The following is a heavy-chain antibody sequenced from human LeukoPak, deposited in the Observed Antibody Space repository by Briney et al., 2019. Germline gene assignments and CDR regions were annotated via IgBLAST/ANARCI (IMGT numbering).Heavy chain of an antibody. D-gene: IGHD5-24*01. V-gene: IGHV3-30*18. J-gene: IGHJ4*02. Sequence: WVAVISNDGGNKYYADSVKGRFTISRDNSKNTLYLQMNSLRAEDTAVYYCAKQGDNSGLDYWGQGTLVTVSS. CDR2: ISNDGGNK. CDR3: AKQGDNSGLDY.